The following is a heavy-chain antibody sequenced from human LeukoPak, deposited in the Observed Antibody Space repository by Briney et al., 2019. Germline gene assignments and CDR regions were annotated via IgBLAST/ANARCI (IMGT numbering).Heavy chain of an antibody. V-gene: IGHV4-39*01. CDR2: IYYSGST. J-gene: IGHJ6*03. D-gene: IGHD3-3*01. Sequence: SETLSLTCTVSGGSIGSSNYYWGWIRQPPGKGLEWIGSIYYSGSTFYNPSLKSRVTISVDTSNNQFSLRLNSVTAADTAVYYCARPGRSGAGTNHMDVWGKGTTVTVSS. CDR1: GGSIGSSNYY. CDR3: ARPGRSGAGTNHMDV.